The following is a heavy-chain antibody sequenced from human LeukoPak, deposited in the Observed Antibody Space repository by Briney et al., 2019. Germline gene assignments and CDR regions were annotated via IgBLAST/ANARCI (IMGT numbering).Heavy chain of an antibody. V-gene: IGHV3-23*01. CDR2: ISGSGGST. J-gene: IGHJ4*02. CDR1: GFTFSSYA. CDR3: ARDRGIYSGSYLFDH. D-gene: IGHD1-26*01. Sequence: PGGSLRLSCAASGFTFSSYAMSWVRQAPGKGLKWVSAISGSGGSTYYADSVKGRFTISRDNSKNTLYLQMGSLRAEDMAVYYCARDRGIYSGSYLFDHWGQGTLVTVSS.